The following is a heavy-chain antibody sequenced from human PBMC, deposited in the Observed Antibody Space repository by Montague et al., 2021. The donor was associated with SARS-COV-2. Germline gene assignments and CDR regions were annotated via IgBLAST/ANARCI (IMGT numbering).Heavy chain of an antibody. D-gene: IGHD6-19*01. V-gene: IGHV4-39*01. CDR2: IYSSGTT. CDR1: GGSISSTSFF. Sequence: SETLSLTCSVSGGSISSTSFFWAWIRQPPGKGLEWVGSIYSSGTTYYNPSLKSRVTISVDTSRNQLSVRLSSVTAADTAVYYCARSTSGWFIYWGQGTLVTVSS. CDR3: ARSTSGWFIY. J-gene: IGHJ4*02.